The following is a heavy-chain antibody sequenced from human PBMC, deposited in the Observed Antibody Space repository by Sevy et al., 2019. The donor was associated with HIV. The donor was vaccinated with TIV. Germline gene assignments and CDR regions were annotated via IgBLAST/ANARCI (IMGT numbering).Heavy chain of an antibody. D-gene: IGHD3-9*01. Sequence: GGSLRLSCAASGFTFSSYSMNWVRQAPGKGLEWVSYISSSSSTIYYADSVKGRFTISRDNAKNSLYLQMNSLRAEDTAVYYCARVMYYDILTGYWTTADGQWAFDIWGQGTMVTVSS. CDR2: ISSSSSTI. CDR1: GFTFSSYS. V-gene: IGHV3-48*01. J-gene: IGHJ3*02. CDR3: ARVMYYDILTGYWTTADGQWAFDI.